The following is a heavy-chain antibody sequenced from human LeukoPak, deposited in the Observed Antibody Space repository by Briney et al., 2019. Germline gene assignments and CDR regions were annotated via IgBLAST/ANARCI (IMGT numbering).Heavy chain of an antibody. CDR1: GFTFASYS. V-gene: IGHV3-48*02. J-gene: IGHJ4*02. D-gene: IGHD1-26*01. Sequence: PGGSLRLSCAASGFTFASYSMNWVRQAPGKGLEWVSHITASGTAMFYADSVKGRFTISRDNARNSLYPQMNSLRDEDTAVYYCASSGSYRFDYWGQGTLVTVSS. CDR2: ITASGTAM. CDR3: ASSGSYRFDY.